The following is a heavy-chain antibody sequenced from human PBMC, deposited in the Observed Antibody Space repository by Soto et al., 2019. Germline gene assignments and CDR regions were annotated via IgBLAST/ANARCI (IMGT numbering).Heavy chain of an antibody. J-gene: IGHJ4*02. CDR3: ARARGDYGTQYYFDY. CDR1: GYTFTSYV. CDR2: ISAYNGNT. Sequence: ASVKVSCKASGYTFTSYVISWVRQAPGQGLEWMGWISAYNGNTNYAQKLQGRVTMTTDTSTSTAYMELRSLRSDDTAVYYCARARGDYGTQYYFDYWGQGTLVTVSS. V-gene: IGHV1-18*01. D-gene: IGHD3-16*01.